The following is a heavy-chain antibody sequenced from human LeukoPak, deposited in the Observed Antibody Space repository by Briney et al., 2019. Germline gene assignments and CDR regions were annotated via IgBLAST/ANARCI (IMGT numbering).Heavy chain of an antibody. Sequence: GGSLRLSCAASGFTFSSYEMNWVRQAPGKGLEWVALISYDGSNEYCADSVKGRFTISRDNSKNTVYLQMNSLTTEDTAVYYCAKDRHYQSNVLDYWGQGTLVTVSS. CDR1: GFTFSSYE. J-gene: IGHJ4*02. D-gene: IGHD3-22*01. V-gene: IGHV3-30*18. CDR3: AKDRHYQSNVLDY. CDR2: ISYDGSNE.